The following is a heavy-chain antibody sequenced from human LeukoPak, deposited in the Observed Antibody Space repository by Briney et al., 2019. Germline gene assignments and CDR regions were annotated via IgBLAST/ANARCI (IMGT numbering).Heavy chain of an antibody. D-gene: IGHD3-10*01. CDR2: IYYSGST. CDR1: GGSISSSSYY. CDR3: ARQPYGSGSSFDY. J-gene: IGHJ4*02. Sequence: PSETLSLTCTVSGGSISSSSYYWGWIRQPPGKGLEWIGSIYYSGSTYYNPSLKSRVTISVDTSKNQFSLKLSSVTAADTAVYYCARQPYGSGSSFDYWGQGTLVTVSS. V-gene: IGHV4-39*01.